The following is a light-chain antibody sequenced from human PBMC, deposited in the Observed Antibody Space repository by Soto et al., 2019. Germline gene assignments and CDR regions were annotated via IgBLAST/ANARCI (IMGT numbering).Light chain of an antibody. CDR3: QQYNNWPPVT. J-gene: IGKJ5*01. Sequence: EIVMTQSPATLSGSPGERATLSCRASQSVSGNLAWYQQNPGQAPRLLIYGASTRATGIPARFSGSGSGTEFTLTISSLQSEDFAVYYCQQYNNWPPVTFGQGTRLEIK. V-gene: IGKV3-15*01. CDR1: QSVSGN. CDR2: GAS.